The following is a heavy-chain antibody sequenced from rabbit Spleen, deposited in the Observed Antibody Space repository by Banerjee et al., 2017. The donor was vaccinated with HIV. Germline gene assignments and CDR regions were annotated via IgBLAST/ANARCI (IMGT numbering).Heavy chain of an antibody. Sequence: QEHLKESGGGPVQPGGSLKLSCTASGFTLTSYYMNWVRQAPGKGLEWIGYIDPVFGITYYANWVNGRFSISKTSSTTVTLQMTSLTAADTATYFCARGDGDDGHAFNLWGPGTLVTVS. D-gene: IGHD2-1*01. J-gene: IGHJ4*01. CDR3: ARGDGDDGHAFNL. CDR1: GFTLTSYYM. CDR2: IDPVFGIT. V-gene: IGHV1S45*01.